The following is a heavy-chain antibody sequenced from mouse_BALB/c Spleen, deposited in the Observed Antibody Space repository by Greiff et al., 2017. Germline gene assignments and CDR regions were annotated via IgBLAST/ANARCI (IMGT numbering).Heavy chain of an antibody. CDR1: GYSFTGYY. CDR3: ARSHTGSRAMDY. Sequence: LVKTGASVKISCKASGYSFTGYYMHWVKQSHGKSLEWIGYISCYNGATSYNQKFKGKATFTVDTSSSTAYMQFNSLTSEDSAVYYCARSHTGSRAMDYWGQGTSVTVSS. V-gene: IGHV1S34*01. CDR2: ISCYNGAT. J-gene: IGHJ4*01. D-gene: IGHD1-1*01.